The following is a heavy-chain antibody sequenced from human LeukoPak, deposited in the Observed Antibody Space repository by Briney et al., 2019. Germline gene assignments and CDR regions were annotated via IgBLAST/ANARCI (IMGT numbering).Heavy chain of an antibody. Sequence: SETLSLTCTVSGGSISSCYRSWIRQPPGKGLEWIGYIYYSGSTNYNPSLKSRVTISVDTSKNQFSLKLSSVTAADTAVYYCAGVGTYGSGSYLSWLDYWGQGTLVTVSS. J-gene: IGHJ4*02. CDR1: GGSISSCY. V-gene: IGHV4-59*01. CDR3: AGVGTYGSGSYLSWLDY. CDR2: IYYSGST. D-gene: IGHD3-10*01.